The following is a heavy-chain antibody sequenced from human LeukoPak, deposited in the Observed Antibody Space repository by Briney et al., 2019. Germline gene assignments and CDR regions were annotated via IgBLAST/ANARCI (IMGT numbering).Heavy chain of an antibody. CDR2: INPSGGST. D-gene: IGHD2-2*01. CDR1: GYTFTSYY. CDR3: ARDLNAWYQLLFY. J-gene: IGHJ4*02. Sequence: ASVKVSCKASGYTFTSYYMHWVRQAPGQGLEWMGIINPSGGSTSYAQKLQGRVTMTRDTSTSTAYMELSRLRSDDTAVYYCARDLNAWYQLLFYWGQGTLVTVSS. V-gene: IGHV1-46*01.